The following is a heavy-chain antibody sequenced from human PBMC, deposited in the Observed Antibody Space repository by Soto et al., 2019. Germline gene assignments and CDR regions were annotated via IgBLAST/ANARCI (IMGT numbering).Heavy chain of an antibody. CDR3: ARKTDLSRGSFYYSGVDV. CDR1: GGSISSGGYY. V-gene: IGHV4-31*03. Sequence: QMQLQEAGPGLVKPSQTLSLTCTVSGGSISSGGYYWSWIRQLQGKGLEWMGYIYRSGNAYYNPSLESRLTISVQTSKNQFTLKLCSVTAADTAVYYCARKTDLSRGSFYYSGVDVWGHGPTVTTSS. CDR2: IYRSGNA. D-gene: IGHD3-3*01. J-gene: IGHJ6*02.